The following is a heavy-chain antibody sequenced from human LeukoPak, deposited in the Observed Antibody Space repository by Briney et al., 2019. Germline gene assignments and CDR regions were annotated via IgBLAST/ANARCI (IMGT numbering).Heavy chain of an antibody. CDR1: GFTFSSYS. CDR2: ISYDGSNK. J-gene: IGHJ4*02. CDR3: AKGRSPAERSGSYYIFDY. V-gene: IGHV3-30*18. D-gene: IGHD1-26*01. Sequence: PGRSLRLSCAASGFTFSSYSMHWVRQAPGKGLEWVAVISYDGSNKYYADSVKGRFTISRDNSKNTLYLQMNSLRAEDTAVYYCAKGRSPAERSGSYYIFDYWGQGTLVTVSS.